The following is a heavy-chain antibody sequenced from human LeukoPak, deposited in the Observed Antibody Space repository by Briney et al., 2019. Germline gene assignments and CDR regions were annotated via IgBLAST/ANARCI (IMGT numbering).Heavy chain of an antibody. V-gene: IGHV1-69*04. CDR1: GGTFSSYA. CDR3: ARERGYSYTYVDY. J-gene: IGHJ4*02. Sequence: SVKVSCKASGGTFSSYAISWVRQAPGQGLEWMGRIIPILGIANYAQKFQGRVTITADKSTSTAYMELSSLRSEDTAVYYCARERGYSYTYVDYWGPGTLGTVSS. D-gene: IGHD5-18*01. CDR2: IIPILGIA.